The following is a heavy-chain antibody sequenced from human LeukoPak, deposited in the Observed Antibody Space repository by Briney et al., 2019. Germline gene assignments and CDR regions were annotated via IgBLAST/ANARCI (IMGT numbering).Heavy chain of an antibody. CDR1: GFTFSTYG. CDR3: ARDRGYCRGTTCYAYYFDS. V-gene: IGHV3-30*02. J-gene: IGHJ4*02. D-gene: IGHD2-2*01. CDR2: TRYDGVNK. Sequence: GGSLRLSCAASGFTFSTYGMHWVRQAPGKGLEWVTFTRYDGVNKYYADSVKGRFTISRDNAKNSLYLQMNSLRAEDTAVYYCARDRGYCRGTTCYAYYFDSWGQGTLVTVSS.